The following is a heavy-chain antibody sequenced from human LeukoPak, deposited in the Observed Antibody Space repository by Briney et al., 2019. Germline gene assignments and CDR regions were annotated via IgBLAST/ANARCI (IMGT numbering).Heavy chain of an antibody. Sequence: GGSLRLSCTASGFTFGDYAMSWVRLAPGKGLEWVGFIRSKAYGGTTEYAASVKGRFTISRDDSKSIAYLQMNSLKTEDTAVYYCTRSRRYSSSSGTFAFDIWGQGTMVTVSS. CDR2: IRSKAYGGTT. J-gene: IGHJ3*02. CDR1: GFTFGDYA. CDR3: TRSRRYSSSSGTFAFDI. V-gene: IGHV3-49*04. D-gene: IGHD6-6*01.